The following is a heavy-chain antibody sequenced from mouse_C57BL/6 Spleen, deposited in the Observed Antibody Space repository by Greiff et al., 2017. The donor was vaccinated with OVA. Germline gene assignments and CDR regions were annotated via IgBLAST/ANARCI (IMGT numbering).Heavy chain of an antibody. D-gene: IGHD4-1*01. J-gene: IGHJ4*01. V-gene: IGHV1-61*01. CDR1: GYTFTSYW. Sequence: QVQLQQPGAELVRPGSSVKLSCKASGYTFTSYWMDWVKQRPGQGLEWIGNIYPSDSETHYNQKFKDKATLTVDKSSSTAYMQLSSLTSEDSAVYYCARDWDEAMDDWGQGTSVTVSS. CDR3: ARDWDEAMDD. CDR2: IYPSDSET.